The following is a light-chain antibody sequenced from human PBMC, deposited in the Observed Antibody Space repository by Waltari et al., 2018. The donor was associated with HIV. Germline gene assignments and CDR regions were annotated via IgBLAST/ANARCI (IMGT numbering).Light chain of an antibody. CDR3: SSWTSSTTLV. V-gene: IGLV2-14*01. CDR1: NSDFGSYDF. J-gene: IGLJ1*01. Sequence: QSALTQPASVSGSPGQSITISCTGTNSDFGSYDFVSWYQQYPGKAPRLIISDVRNRPSGSSSRFSGSKYGYTASLTISGLRAEDEADYFCSSWTSSTTLVFGTGTKVTVL. CDR2: DVR.